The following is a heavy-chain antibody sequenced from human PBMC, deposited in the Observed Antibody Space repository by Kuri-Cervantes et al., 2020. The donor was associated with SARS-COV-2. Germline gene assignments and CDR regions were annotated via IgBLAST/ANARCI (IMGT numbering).Heavy chain of an antibody. Sequence: GGSMRLSCAASGFSLSSYAMSWVRQAPGKGLEWVSVISGSGTGAYYADSVKGRFTISRDNSKNALYLQMSSLRAEDTAVYYCVKVGPYDFWSGYLPYYLDYWGQGTLVTVSS. CDR1: GFSLSSYA. J-gene: IGHJ4*02. D-gene: IGHD3-3*01. CDR2: ISGSGTGA. CDR3: VKVGPYDFWSGYLPYYLDY. V-gene: IGHV3-23*01.